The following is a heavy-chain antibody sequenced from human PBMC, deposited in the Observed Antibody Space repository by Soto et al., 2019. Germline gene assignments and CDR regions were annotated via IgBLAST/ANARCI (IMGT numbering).Heavy chain of an antibody. J-gene: IGHJ4*02. Sequence: EVQLVESGGGLVQPGGSLRLSCAASGFTFSSYWMSWVRQAPGKGLEWVANIKQDGSEKYYVDSVKGRFTISRNNAENSLYLQLNSLRAADTALYYCAGDCSGGSCYQNGDYWGQGTLVTVSS. D-gene: IGHD2-15*01. CDR1: GFTFSSYW. CDR2: IKQDGSEK. V-gene: IGHV3-7*01. CDR3: AGDCSGGSCYQNGDY.